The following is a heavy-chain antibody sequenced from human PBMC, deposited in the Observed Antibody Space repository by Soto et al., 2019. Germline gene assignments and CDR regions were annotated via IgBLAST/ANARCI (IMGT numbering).Heavy chain of an antibody. CDR1: RSAFSSYS. D-gene: IGHD2-2*01. CDR2: ISVSSSYI. J-gene: IGHJ6*02. V-gene: IGHV3-21*01. Sequence: PGGSLRLCCVASRSAFSSYSISWVRQAPGKGVEWVSSISVSSSYIYYAASVKGRFIISRDNDATSVYLQMKNLRADDTAVYYCATIQRSCPRWVMDVWGPRTAATVSS. CDR3: ATIQRSCPRWVMDV.